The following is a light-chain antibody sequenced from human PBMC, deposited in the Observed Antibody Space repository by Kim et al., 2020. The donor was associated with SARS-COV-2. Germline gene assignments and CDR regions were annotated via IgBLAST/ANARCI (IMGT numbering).Light chain of an antibody. CDR3: QQYGSSSWT. CDR1: QSVSSSY. J-gene: IGKJ1*01. CDR2: GAS. V-gene: IGKV3-20*01. Sequence: STGESATLPCRASQSVSSSYLAWYQQKPGQAPRLLIYGASSRATGIPDRFSGSGSGTDFTLTISRLEPEDFAVYYCQQYGSSSWTFGQGTKVDIK.